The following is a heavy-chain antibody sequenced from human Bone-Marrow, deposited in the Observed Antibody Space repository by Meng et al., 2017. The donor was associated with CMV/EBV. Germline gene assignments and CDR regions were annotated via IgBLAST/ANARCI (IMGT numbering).Heavy chain of an antibody. D-gene: IGHD2-2*02. CDR1: GYTFTSYG. J-gene: IGHJ6*02. Sequence: ASVKVSCKASGYTFTSYGISWVRQAPGQGLEWMGWISAYNGNTNYTQKLQGRVTMTTDTSTSTAYMELRSLRSDDTALYYCARDVVVVPPAIKFRGYYGMDGWGQGTTVTVSS. V-gene: IGHV1-18*01. CDR2: ISAYNGNT. CDR3: ARDVVVVPPAIKFRGYYGMDG.